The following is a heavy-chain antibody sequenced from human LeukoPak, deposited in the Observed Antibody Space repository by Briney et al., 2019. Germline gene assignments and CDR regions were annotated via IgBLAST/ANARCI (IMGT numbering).Heavy chain of an antibody. CDR2: ISSSGSTI. D-gene: IGHD4-17*01. CDR1: GFTFSSYE. V-gene: IGHV3-48*03. Sequence: GGSLRLSRAASGFTFSSYEMNWVRQAAGKGLGWVSYISSSGSTIYYAGSVKGRFTISKDNAKNSLYLQMDSLRGEGTAVYYCARDLSFDYGPRGYYGMDVWGQGTTVTVSS. J-gene: IGHJ6*02. CDR3: ARDLSFDYGPRGYYGMDV.